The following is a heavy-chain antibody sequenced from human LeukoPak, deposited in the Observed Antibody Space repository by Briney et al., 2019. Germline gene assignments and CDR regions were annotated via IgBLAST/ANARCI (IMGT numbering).Heavy chain of an antibody. J-gene: IGHJ4*02. CDR1: GGSISSGGYY. CDR3: ARGYCSGGSCSTGDY. CDR2: IYYSGST. V-gene: IGHV4-31*03. D-gene: IGHD2-15*01. Sequence: SQTLSLTCTVSGGSISSGGYYWSWIRQHTGKGLEWIGYIYYSGSTYYNPSLKSRVTISVDTSKNQFSLKLSSVTAADTAVYYCARGYCSGGSCSTGDYWGQGTLVTVSS.